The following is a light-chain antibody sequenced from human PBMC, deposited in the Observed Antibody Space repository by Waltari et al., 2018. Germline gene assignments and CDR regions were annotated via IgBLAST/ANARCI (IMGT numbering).Light chain of an antibody. CDR3: CSYAGRYTFV. J-gene: IGLJ1*01. Sequence: QSALTQPRSVSGSPGQSVTISCTGSGSDVGGYIYVSWYHHHPGRAPKVGIYDVDKRPAGVPDRFSGSQSGKTASLTISGLQAEDEGDYYCCSYAGRYTFVFGSGTRVTVL. V-gene: IGLV2-11*01. CDR1: GSDVGGYIY. CDR2: DVD.